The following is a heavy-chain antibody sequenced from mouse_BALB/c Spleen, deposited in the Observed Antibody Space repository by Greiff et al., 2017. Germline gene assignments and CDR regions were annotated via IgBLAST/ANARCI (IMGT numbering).Heavy chain of an antibody. V-gene: IGHV3-2*02. Sequence: ESGPGLVKPSQSLSLTCTVTGYSITSDYAWNWIRQFPGNKLEWMGYISYSGSTSYNPSLKSRISITRDTSKNQFFLQLNSVTTEDTATYYCARPTMITGWFAYWGQGTLVTVSA. J-gene: IGHJ3*01. CDR1: GYSITSDYA. CDR3: ARPTMITGWFAY. CDR2: ISYSGST. D-gene: IGHD2-4*01.